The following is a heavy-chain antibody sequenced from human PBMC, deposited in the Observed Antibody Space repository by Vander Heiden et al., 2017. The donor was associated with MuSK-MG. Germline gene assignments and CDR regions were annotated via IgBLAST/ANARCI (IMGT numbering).Heavy chain of an antibody. CDR3: ARLYGSSDY. D-gene: IGHD3-10*01. CDR2: IYHRGST. J-gene: IGHJ4*02. V-gene: IGHV4-4*02. Sequence: QVQLQESGPGLVKPSGTLSLTCAVSGGSISSSNWWSWVRQPPGKGLEWIGEIYHRGSTNDNPSLKSRVTISGDKSKNQLSLKMRSVTAADTGVDDCARLYGSSDYWGQGTLVTVSS. CDR1: GGSISSSNW.